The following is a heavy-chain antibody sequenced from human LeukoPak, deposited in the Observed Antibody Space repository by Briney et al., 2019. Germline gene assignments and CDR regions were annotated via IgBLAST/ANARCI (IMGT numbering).Heavy chain of an antibody. V-gene: IGHV3-30*02. CDR3: AKDLSEYSSPNDY. D-gene: IGHD6-6*01. CDR1: GFIFSYYG. J-gene: IGHJ4*02. CDR2: IRYTASDK. Sequence: GGSLRLSCAASGFIFSYYGMHWVRQAPGKGLEWVAFIRYTASDKYYADSVRGRFTISRDNSKNTLYLQMNSLRAEDTAVYYCAKDLSEYSSPNDYWGQGTLVTVSS.